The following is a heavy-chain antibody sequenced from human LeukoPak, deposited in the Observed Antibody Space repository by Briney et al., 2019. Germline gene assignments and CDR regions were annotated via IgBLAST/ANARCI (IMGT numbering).Heavy chain of an antibody. V-gene: IGHV4-39*07. CDR2: IYYSGTT. J-gene: IGHJ5*02. D-gene: IGHD5-18*01. CDR3: AKGAGGFSYYNWFDP. CDR1: GGSISSSPYY. Sequence: PSETLSLTCTVSGGSISSSPYYWGWIRQPPGKGLEWIGSIYYSGTTHYSPSLESRVTISVDTSKNQFSLKLTSVTAADTAIYYCAKGAGGFSYYNWFDPWGQGTLVTVSS.